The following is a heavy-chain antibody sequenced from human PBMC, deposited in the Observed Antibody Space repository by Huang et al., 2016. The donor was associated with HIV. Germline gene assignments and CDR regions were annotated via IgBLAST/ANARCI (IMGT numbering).Heavy chain of an antibody. CDR3: ARDIAIFGEPLDS. Sequence: QPRLQESGPGLVKPSETLSLTCTVSGVSVTRSPWYWVWVRQSPGKGREWIASINFDWRTYYKSSLKSRLTTSLDTSKNQFSLKLTSVTAADTAVYFCARDIAIFGEPLDSWGQGTAVTVSS. J-gene: IGHJ4*02. V-gene: IGHV4-39*01. CDR1: GVSVTRSPWY. D-gene: IGHD3-3*01. CDR2: INFDWRT.